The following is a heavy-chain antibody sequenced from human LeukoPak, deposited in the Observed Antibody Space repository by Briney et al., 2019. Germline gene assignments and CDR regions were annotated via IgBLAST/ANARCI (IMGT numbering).Heavy chain of an antibody. CDR1: GLTFSSDW. CDR3: AREELFYDYAWGSYRYTGHYFDY. V-gene: IGHV3-7*01. D-gene: IGHD3-16*02. CDR2: IKQDGSEK. J-gene: IGHJ4*02. Sequence: PGGSLRLSCAASGLTFSSDWMSWVRQAPGKGLEWVANIKQDGSEKYYVDSVKGRFTISRDNAKNSLYLEMNSLRADDTAVYYCAREELFYDYAWGSYRYTGHYFDYWGQGTLVIVSS.